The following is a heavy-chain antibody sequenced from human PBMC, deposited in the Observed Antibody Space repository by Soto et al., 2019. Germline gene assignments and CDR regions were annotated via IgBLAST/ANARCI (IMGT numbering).Heavy chain of an antibody. CDR3: ASDPGLGGCTNGVCYTAGGYFDY. Sequence: GGSLRLSCAASGVTFSSCGMHWVRQAPGKGLGWVAVVWYDGSNKFYADSVKGRFTISRDTSKKTLYLQMNSLRAEDTAVYYCASDPGLGGCTNGVCYTAGGYFDYWGQGTLVTVSS. V-gene: IGHV3-33*01. D-gene: IGHD2-8*01. CDR2: VWYDGSNK. J-gene: IGHJ4*02. CDR1: GVTFSSCG.